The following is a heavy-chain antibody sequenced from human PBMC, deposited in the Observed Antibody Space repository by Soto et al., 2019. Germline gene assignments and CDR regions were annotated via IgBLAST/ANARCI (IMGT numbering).Heavy chain of an antibody. Sequence: SETLSLTCAVSGGSISSSSYYWGWIRQPPGKGLEWIGYIYYSGSTYYNPSLKSRVTISVDRSKKQFSLKLSSVTAADTAVYYCARGVTTVTTFAYWGQGTLVTVSS. V-gene: IGHV4-39*07. CDR3: ARGVTTVTTFAY. J-gene: IGHJ4*02. D-gene: IGHD4-17*01. CDR2: IYYSGST. CDR1: GGSISSSSYY.